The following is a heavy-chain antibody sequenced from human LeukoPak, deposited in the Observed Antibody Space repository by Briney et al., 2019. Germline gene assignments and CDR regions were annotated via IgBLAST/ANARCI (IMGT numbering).Heavy chain of an antibody. J-gene: IGHJ4*02. CDR3: VKGASLGYCSSTSCYPLDY. CDR1: GFTFSSYA. CDR2: ISGSGGST. Sequence: PGGSLRLSCAASGFTFSSYAMSWVRQAPGKGLEWVSAISGSGGSTYYADSVKGRFTISRDNSKNTLYLQMNSLRAEDTAVYYCVKGASLGYCSSTSCYPLDYWGQGTLVTVSS. V-gene: IGHV3-23*01. D-gene: IGHD2-2*01.